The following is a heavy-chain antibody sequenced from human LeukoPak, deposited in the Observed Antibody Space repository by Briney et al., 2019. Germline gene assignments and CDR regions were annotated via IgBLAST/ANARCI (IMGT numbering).Heavy chain of an antibody. Sequence: GASVKVSCKASGYTFTSFAIHWVRQAPGQRLEWMGWINAGNGNTKFSQHFQGRVSITRDTSASTAYMELSYLRSEDTALYFCARSIVYSSDSDGGYYFDYWGQGTLATVSS. D-gene: IGHD6-19*01. CDR3: ARSIVYSSDSDGGYYFDY. J-gene: IGHJ4*02. CDR1: GYTFTSFA. V-gene: IGHV1-3*01. CDR2: INAGNGNT.